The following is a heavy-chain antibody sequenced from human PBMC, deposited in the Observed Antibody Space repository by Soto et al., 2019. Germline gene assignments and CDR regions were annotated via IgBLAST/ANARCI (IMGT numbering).Heavy chain of an antibody. J-gene: IGHJ1*01. CDR1: GGSISSYY. CDR2: IYYSGST. CDR3: ARHVRIAAAGTPYFQH. Sequence: QVQLQESGPGLVKPSETLSLTCTVSGGSISSYYWSWIRQPPGKGLEWIGYIYYSGSTNYNPSLKSRVTKSVDTSKNQFSLKLSSVTAADTAVYYCARHVRIAAAGTPYFQHWGQGTLVTVSS. D-gene: IGHD6-13*01. V-gene: IGHV4-59*08.